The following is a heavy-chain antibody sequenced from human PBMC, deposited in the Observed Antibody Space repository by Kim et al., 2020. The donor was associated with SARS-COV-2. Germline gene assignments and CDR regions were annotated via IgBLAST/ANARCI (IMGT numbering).Heavy chain of an antibody. V-gene: IGHV3-11*01. CDR2: ISSSGSSI. D-gene: IGHD3-22*01. Sequence: GGSLRLSCAASRFTFSDYYMSWIRQAPGKGLEWVSYISSSGSSIYYADSVKGRFTISRDNAKNSLYLQMISLRAEDTAVYYCARVRVTITMIVVLREPPDYWGQGTLVTVSS. CDR1: RFTFSDYY. CDR3: ARVRVTITMIVVLREPPDY. J-gene: IGHJ4*02.